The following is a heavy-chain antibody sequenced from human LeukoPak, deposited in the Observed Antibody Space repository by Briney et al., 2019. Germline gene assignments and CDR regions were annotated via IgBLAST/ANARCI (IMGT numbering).Heavy chain of an antibody. V-gene: IGHV3-66*01. CDR3: ATDSSSRPEDY. J-gene: IGHJ4*02. CDR2: VNTGGST. CDR1: GFTVSSKY. D-gene: IGHD3-22*01. Sequence: PGGALRLSCAASGFTVSSKYMIWVRQAPGKGLEWVSLVNTGGSTYYADSVKGRFTISRDNSKNTLYLQMNNLRAEDTAVYYCATDSSSRPEDYWGQGTRVTVSA.